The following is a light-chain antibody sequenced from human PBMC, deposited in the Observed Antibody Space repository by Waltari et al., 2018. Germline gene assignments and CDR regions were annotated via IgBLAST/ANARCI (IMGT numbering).Light chain of an antibody. CDR1: QSVSRT. V-gene: IGKV3-20*01. Sequence: EIVLTQSPGTLSLSPGERATLSCRASQSVSRTLAWYQQKPGQAPRLLSYGASSMATGIPDRLSGSGSGTDFSLTISSLEPEDFAVYFCQHYVRLPVTFGQGTKVEIK. CDR3: QHYVRLPVT. CDR2: GAS. J-gene: IGKJ1*01.